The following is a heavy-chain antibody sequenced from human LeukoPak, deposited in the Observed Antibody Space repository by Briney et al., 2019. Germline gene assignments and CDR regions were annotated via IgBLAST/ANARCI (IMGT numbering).Heavy chain of an antibody. D-gene: IGHD3-10*01. CDR1: GFIFSHFA. Sequence: PGGSLRLSRAASGFIFSHFAISWVRQAPGKGLEWVSSIDGNAGSTYYADSVKGRFTISRDNSDNTLYLQMNSLRPEDTAMYFCAKDLGSYYYSPGSYLFDFWGQGILVTVSS. CDR3: AKDLGSYYYSPGSYLFDF. V-gene: IGHV3-23*01. CDR2: IDGNAGST. J-gene: IGHJ4*02.